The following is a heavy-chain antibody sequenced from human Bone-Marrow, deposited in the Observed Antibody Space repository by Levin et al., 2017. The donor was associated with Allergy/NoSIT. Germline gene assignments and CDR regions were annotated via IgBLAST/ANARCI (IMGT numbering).Heavy chain of an antibody. CDR2: IRSKAYGGTT. CDR3: TRECPDTAMVTDY. J-gene: IGHJ4*02. V-gene: IGHV3-49*04. Sequence: GGSLRLSCTASGFTFGDYAMSWVRQAPGKGLEWVGFIRSKAYGGTTEYAASVKGRFTISRDDSKSIAYLQMNSLKTEDTAVYYCTRECPDTAMVTDYWGQGTLVTVSS. D-gene: IGHD5-18*01. CDR1: GFTFGDYA.